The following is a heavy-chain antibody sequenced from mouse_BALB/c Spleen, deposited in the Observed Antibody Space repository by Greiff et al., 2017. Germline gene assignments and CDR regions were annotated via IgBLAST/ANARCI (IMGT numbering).Heavy chain of an antibody. CDR3: ATMITTRVDY. V-gene: IGHV3-2*02. D-gene: IGHD2-4*01. CDR1: GYSITSDYA. Sequence: DVQLQESGPGLVKPSQSLSLTCTVTGYSITSDYAWNWIRQFPGNKLEWMGYISYSGSTSYNPSLKSRISITRDTSKNQFFLQLNSVTTEDTATYYCATMITTRVDYWGQGTTLTVSS. J-gene: IGHJ2*01. CDR2: ISYSGST.